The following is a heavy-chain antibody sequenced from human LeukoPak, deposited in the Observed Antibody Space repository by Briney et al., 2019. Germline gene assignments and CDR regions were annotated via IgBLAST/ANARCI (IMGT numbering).Heavy chain of an antibody. CDR2: IYYSGST. CDR1: GGSISSSSYY. J-gene: IGHJ3*02. V-gene: IGHV4-39*07. CDR3: ARGADYSDAFDI. D-gene: IGHD4/OR15-4a*01. Sequence: SETLSLTCTVSGGSISSSSYYWGWIRQPPGKGLEWIGSIYYSGSTYYNPSLESRVTISVDTSKNQFSLKLSSVTAADTAVYYCARGADYSDAFDIWGQGTMVTVSS.